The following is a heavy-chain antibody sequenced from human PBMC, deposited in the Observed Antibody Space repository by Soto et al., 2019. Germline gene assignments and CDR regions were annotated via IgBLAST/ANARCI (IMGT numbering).Heavy chain of an antibody. Sequence: EVQLLESGGGLVQPGGSLRLSCAASGFTFSSYAMSWVRQAPGKGLEWVSIISGSGGSTYYADSVKGRFAISRDNSKNTLYLQMNSLRAEDTAVYYCASRSSGWYFDYWGQGTLVTVSS. CDR2: ISGSGGST. V-gene: IGHV3-23*01. D-gene: IGHD6-19*01. J-gene: IGHJ4*02. CDR3: ASRSSGWYFDY. CDR1: GFTFSSYA.